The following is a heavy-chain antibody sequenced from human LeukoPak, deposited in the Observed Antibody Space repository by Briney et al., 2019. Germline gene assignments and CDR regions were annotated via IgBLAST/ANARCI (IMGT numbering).Heavy chain of an antibody. CDR2: IYPGDSDT. V-gene: IGHV5-51*01. CDR1: GYSFTSYW. D-gene: IGHD3-22*01. Sequence: GESLKISCKGSGYSFTSYWIGWVRQMPGKGLEWMGIIYPGDSDTRYSPSFRGQVTISADKSISTAYLQWSSLKASDTAMYYRARVTYYYDSSGYAIWIFDPWGQGTLSPSPQ. CDR3: ARVTYYYDSSGYAIWIFDP. J-gene: IGHJ5*02.